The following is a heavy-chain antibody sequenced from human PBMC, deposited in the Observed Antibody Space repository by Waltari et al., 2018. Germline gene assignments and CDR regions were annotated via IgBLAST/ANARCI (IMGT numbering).Heavy chain of an antibody. Sequence: EVQLVESGGGLVQPGGSLRLSCVASGFAFRSYSMHWVRQAPVKGLMWVGRINPDGTNATYADSVRGRFPISRDNARDTLYLRMSSLRREDTAVYYCAIAEDWGQGTLVTVSS. CDR3: AIAED. V-gene: IGHV3-74*01. CDR2: INPDGTNA. CDR1: GFAFRSYS. J-gene: IGHJ4*02.